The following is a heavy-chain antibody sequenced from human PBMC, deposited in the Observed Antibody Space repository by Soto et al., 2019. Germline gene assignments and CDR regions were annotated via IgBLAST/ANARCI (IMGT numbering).Heavy chain of an antibody. D-gene: IGHD4-4*01. J-gene: IGHJ5*01. CDR1: GYTFTNYD. CDR3: ARDTEVGDDYRKLVS. V-gene: IGHV1-18*01. CDR2: ISAYNGNT. Sequence: QIHLVQSGAEVKKPGASVKVSCKASGYTFTNYDVSWVRQAPGQGLEWMGWISAYNGNTDYAQNLQGRVTMTTDTSTSTAYMELRSLRSDDTAVYYCARDTEVGDDYRKLVSWGQGTLVTVSS.